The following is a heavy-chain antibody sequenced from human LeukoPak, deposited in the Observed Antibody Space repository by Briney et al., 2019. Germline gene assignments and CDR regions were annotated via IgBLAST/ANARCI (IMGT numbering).Heavy chain of an antibody. Sequence: GGSLRLSCAASGFTFSSYWMSWVRQAPGKGLEWVANIKQGGSEKYYVDSVKGRFTISRDNAKNSLYLQMNSLRAEDTAVYYCARDRLVSNFLGYYYYGMDVWGQGTTVTVSS. D-gene: IGHD4-11*01. V-gene: IGHV3-7*01. CDR1: GFTFSSYW. CDR3: ARDRLVSNFLGYYYYGMDV. CDR2: IKQGGSEK. J-gene: IGHJ6*02.